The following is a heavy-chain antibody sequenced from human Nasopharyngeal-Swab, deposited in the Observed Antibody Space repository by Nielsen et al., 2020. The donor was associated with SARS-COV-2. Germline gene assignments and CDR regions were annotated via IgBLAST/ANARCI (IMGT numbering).Heavy chain of an antibody. CDR3: ARERGGGYGDY. D-gene: IGHD5-12*01. J-gene: IGHJ4*02. CDR2: ITSGNSV. CDR1: GFIFSNYS. V-gene: IGHV3-48*04. Sequence: GESLKISCAASGFIFSNYSMIWVRQAPGKGLQWISYITSGNSVQYADSVRGRFTISRDNAKNSLYLQMNSLTAEDTAVYYCARERGGGYGDYWGQGILVTVSS.